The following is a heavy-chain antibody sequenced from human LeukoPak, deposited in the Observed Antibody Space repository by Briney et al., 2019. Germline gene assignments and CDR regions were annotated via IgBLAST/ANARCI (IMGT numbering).Heavy chain of an antibody. D-gene: IGHD6-19*01. CDR2: ISAYNGNT. V-gene: IGHV1-18*01. CDR3: ARVFAHSGGWYYFDY. CDR1: GYTFTSYG. J-gene: IGHJ4*02. Sequence: ASVKVSCKASGYTFTSYGISWVRQAPGQGLEWMGWISAYNGNTNYAQKLQGRVTMTTDTSTSTAYMELRSLRSDDTAVYYCARVFAHSGGWYYFDYWGQGTLVTVSS.